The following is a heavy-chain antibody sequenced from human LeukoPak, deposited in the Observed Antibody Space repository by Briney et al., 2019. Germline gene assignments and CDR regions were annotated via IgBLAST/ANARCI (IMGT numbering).Heavy chain of an antibody. V-gene: IGHV4-59*01. D-gene: IGHD3-16*01. Sequence: SETLSLTCTVSGGSISSYYWSWIRQPPGKGLEYIGYIYYSGYTNYNPSLKSRVTISVDTSKNQFSLKLSSVTAADTAVYYCARETSQRGAHYMDVWGKGTTVTISS. J-gene: IGHJ6*03. CDR3: ARETSQRGAHYMDV. CDR2: IYYSGYT. CDR1: GGSISSYY.